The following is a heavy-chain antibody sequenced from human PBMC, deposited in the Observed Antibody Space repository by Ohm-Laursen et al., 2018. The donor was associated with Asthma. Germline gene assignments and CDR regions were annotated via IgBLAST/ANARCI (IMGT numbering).Heavy chain of an antibody. D-gene: IGHD1-26*01. Sequence: SLRLSCTASEFTFSAYGMHWVRQAPGKGLEWVAVISYDGNDKYYSDSVKGRFTISRDNSKNTLYLQMNSPRAEDTAVYYCAKGSLRAASGSYSAYRFDYWGQGTLVTVSS. V-gene: IGHV3-30*18. CDR1: EFTFSAYG. J-gene: IGHJ4*02. CDR3: AKGSLRAASGSYSAYRFDY. CDR2: ISYDGNDK.